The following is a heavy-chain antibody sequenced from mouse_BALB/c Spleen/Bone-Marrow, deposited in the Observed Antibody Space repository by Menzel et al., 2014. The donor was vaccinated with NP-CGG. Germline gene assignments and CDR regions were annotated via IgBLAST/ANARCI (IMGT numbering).Heavy chain of an antibody. CDR1: GFNIKDTY. CDR3: AAYYYGSSYGLAY. D-gene: IGHD1-1*01. V-gene: IGHV14-3*02. CDR2: IDPANGNT. J-gene: IGHJ3*01. Sequence: VHVKQSGAELVKPGASVKLSCTVSGFNIKDTYMHWVKQRPEQGLAWIGRIDPANGNTKYDPKFQGKATITAATSSNTAYLQLSSLTSEDTAVYYWAAYYYGSSYGLAYWGQGTLATVSA.